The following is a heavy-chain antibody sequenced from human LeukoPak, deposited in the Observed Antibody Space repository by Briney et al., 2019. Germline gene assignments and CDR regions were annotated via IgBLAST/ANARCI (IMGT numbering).Heavy chain of an antibody. CDR1: RGSFTNYY. D-gene: IGHD1-26*01. CDR2: INHSGST. J-gene: IGHJ5*02. CDR3: ARSPAWGCP. V-gene: IGHV4-34*01. Sequence: SETPSLTSTVYRGSFTNYYWSWIRQPPEKGLEWIGEINHSGSTTYSPSLKSRVTISLVTSKNQFSLKLNSVTVADTAVYYCARSPAWGCPWGQGTLVTVSS.